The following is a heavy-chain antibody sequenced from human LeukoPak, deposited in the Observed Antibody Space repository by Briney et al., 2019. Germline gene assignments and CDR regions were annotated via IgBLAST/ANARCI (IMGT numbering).Heavy chain of an antibody. CDR3: ARERRGGSYFTEKRLDH. CDR2: IIPIFGTA. V-gene: IGHV1-69*13. D-gene: IGHD1-26*01. Sequence: ASVKVSCKASGYTFTSYGISWVRQAPGQGLEWMGAIIPIFGTANYAQKFQGRVTITADESTGTAYMELSSLRSEDTAVYYCARERRGGSYFTEKRLDHWGQGTLVAVSS. J-gene: IGHJ4*02. CDR1: GYTFTSYG.